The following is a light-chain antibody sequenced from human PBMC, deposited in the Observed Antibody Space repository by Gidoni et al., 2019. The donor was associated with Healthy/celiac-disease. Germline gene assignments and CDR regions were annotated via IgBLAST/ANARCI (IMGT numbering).Light chain of an antibody. Sequence: ELVLTQSPATLSLSPGERATLSCGASQSVSSSYLAWYQQKPGLAPRLLIYDASSRATGIPDRFSGRGSGTDFTLTISRLEPEDFAVYYCQQYGSSPFTFGPGTKVDIK. J-gene: IGKJ3*01. V-gene: IGKV3D-20*01. CDR1: QSVSSSY. CDR2: DAS. CDR3: QQYGSSPFT.